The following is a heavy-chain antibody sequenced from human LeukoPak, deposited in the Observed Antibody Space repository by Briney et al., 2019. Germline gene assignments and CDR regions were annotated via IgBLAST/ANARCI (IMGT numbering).Heavy chain of an antibody. Sequence: GGSLRLSCAASGFTFSHYGMHWVRQAPGKGLEWVAFIRNDETDKYYADSVKGRFTISRDNSKNTLSLQMSSLRPEDTAVYYCAKDWSGNYNWFDPWGQGTLVTVSS. J-gene: IGHJ5*02. CDR2: IRNDETDK. CDR1: GFTFSHYG. V-gene: IGHV3-30*02. D-gene: IGHD3-3*01. CDR3: AKDWSGNYNWFDP.